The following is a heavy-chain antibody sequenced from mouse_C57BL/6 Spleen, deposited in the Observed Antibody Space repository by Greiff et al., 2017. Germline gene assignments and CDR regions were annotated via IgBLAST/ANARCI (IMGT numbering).Heavy chain of an antibody. CDR1: GYTFTSYW. CDR3: ARYDYDEENAMDY. V-gene: IGHV1-53*01. Sequence: VQLQQPGTELVKPGASVKLSCKASGYTFTSYWMHWVKQRPGQGLEWIGNINPSNGGTNYNEKFKSKATLTVDKSSSTAYMQLSSLTSEDSAVYYCARYDYDEENAMDYWGQGTSVTVSS. J-gene: IGHJ4*01. CDR2: INPSNGGT. D-gene: IGHD2-4*01.